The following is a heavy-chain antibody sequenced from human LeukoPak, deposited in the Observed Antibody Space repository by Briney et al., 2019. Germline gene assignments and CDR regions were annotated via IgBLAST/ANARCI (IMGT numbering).Heavy chain of an antibody. D-gene: IGHD3-22*01. J-gene: IGHJ4*02. CDR1: GFAVSDNY. CDR2: VYSGGNT. Sequence: GGSLRLSCTASGFAVSDNYMAWVRQAPGKGLEWVSVVYSGGNTYYADSVEGRFTISRDNSKNTLYLQMNSPRVEDTAVYYCAKDLETHDTSACWGQGILVTVSS. V-gene: IGHV3-53*01. CDR3: AKDLETHDTSAC.